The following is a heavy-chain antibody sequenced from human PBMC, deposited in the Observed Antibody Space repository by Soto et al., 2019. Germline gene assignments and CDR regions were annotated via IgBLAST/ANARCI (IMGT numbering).Heavy chain of an antibody. V-gene: IGHV3-49*04. CDR1: GFRFSEHA. CDR2: IRNTPYGGTT. CDR3: SRGSFGYYGP. Sequence: GGSLRLSCYCSGFRFSEHAMTWVRQAPGKGLEWVGFIRNTPYGGTTDYAASVRGRFTISRDDSASIAYLQMNSLKTEDSGLYYCSRGSFGYYGPWGPGTLVTVSS. D-gene: IGHD2-2*03. J-gene: IGHJ5*02.